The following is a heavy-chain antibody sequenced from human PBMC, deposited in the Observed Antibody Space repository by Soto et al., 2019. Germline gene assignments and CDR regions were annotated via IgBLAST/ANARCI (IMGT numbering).Heavy chain of an antibody. CDR1: AASFSKYY. D-gene: IGHD3-16*01. Sequence: SETLSLTCTVSAASFSKYYWTWIRQSPGKGLEWIGYIYFNGNTNYNPSLKRRVTMSIDTSKKQFSLNLSSVTAADTAVYYCASVTFGGIVLAHWGQGVLVTVSS. CDR2: IYFNGNT. CDR3: ASVTFGGIVLAH. J-gene: IGHJ4*02. V-gene: IGHV4-59*01.